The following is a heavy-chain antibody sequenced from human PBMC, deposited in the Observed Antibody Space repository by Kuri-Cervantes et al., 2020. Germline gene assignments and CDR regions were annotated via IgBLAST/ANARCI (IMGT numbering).Heavy chain of an antibody. Sequence: SLKISCAASGFTFDDYAMHWVRQAPGKGLEWVSGISWNSGSIGYADSVKGRFTISRDNAKNSLYLQMNSLRAEDTAVYYCARDVGGGITGTTAYYYYYYYMDVWGKGTTVTVSS. V-gene: IGHV3-9*01. D-gene: IGHD1-14*01. CDR3: ARDVGGGITGTTAYYYYYYYMDV. CDR1: GFTFDDYA. CDR2: ISWNSGSI. J-gene: IGHJ6*03.